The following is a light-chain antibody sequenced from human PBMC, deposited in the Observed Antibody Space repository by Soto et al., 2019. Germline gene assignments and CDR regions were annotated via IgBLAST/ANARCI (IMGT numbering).Light chain of an antibody. CDR2: EDL. V-gene: IGLV2-23*01. J-gene: IGLJ3*02. Sequence: QSALTQPASVSGSPGQSITISCIGTSSDVGAYDLVSWYQQHPGTAPRLIIYEDLRRPSGIDSRFSGSKSGNTASLTSSGLRAEEEGNYHCCSYAGNRIFVFGGGTKLTVL. CDR3: CSYAGNRIFV. CDR1: SSDVGAYDL.